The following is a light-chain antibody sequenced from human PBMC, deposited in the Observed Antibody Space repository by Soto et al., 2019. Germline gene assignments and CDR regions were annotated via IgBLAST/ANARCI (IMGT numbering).Light chain of an antibody. CDR3: QHYNSYGT. CDR2: AAS. J-gene: IGKJ1*01. Sequence: DIQMTQSPSSLSASVGDRVTITCRASQSISSYLNWYQQKPGKAPKLLIYAASSLQSGVPSRFSGSGSGTDFTLTISSLQPEDFATYYCQHYNSYGTFGQGTKVDIK. CDR1: QSISSY. V-gene: IGKV1-39*01.